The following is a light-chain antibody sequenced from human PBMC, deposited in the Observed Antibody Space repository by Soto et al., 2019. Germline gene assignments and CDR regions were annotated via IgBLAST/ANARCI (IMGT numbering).Light chain of an antibody. V-gene: IGKV1-8*01. CDR3: QQYYSYPQT. CDR1: QGISSY. CDR2: AAS. J-gene: IGKJ1*01. Sequence: AIRMTQSPSSLSASTGDRVTITCRASQGISSYLAWYQQKPGKAPKLLIYAASTLQGGVPSRFSGSGSGTDFNLTISCLQSEDVETYYCQQYYSYPQTFGQGTKVEIK.